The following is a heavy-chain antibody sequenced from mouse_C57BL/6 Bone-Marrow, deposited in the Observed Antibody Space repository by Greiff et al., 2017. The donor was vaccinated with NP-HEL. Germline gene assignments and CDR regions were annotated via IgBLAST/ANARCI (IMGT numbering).Heavy chain of an antibody. D-gene: IGHD2-10*01. J-gene: IGHJ2*01. V-gene: IGHV1-62-2*01. Sequence: HVLLQQSGAELVKPGASVKLSCTASGYTFTEYTIHWVQQRSGKGLEWVGWFYRGSGSIKYNEKFKDKGTLTGYKSSSTVYLELSRLTSEASAVSFCARHPFYGIDFDYWGQGTTLTVSS. CDR2: FYRGSGSI. CDR1: GYTFTEYT. CDR3: ARHPFYGIDFDY.